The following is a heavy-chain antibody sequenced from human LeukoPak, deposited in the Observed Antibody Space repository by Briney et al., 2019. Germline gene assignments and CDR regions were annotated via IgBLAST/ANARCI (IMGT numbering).Heavy chain of an antibody. D-gene: IGHD4-11*01. Sequence: GGSLRLSCAASGFTFGNYAMSWVRQAPGKGPEWVSVISASGRNTYYSDSAKGQFTISRDNSKNTLYLQMSSLRAEDTAVYYCVRRGSNYPYYMDFWGKGTTVTVFS. CDR1: GFTFGNYA. CDR3: VRRGSNYPYYMDF. CDR2: ISASGRNT. V-gene: IGHV3-23*01. J-gene: IGHJ6*03.